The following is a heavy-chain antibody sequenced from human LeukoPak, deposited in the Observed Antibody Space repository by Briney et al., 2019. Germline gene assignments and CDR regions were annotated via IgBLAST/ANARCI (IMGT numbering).Heavy chain of an antibody. CDR3: ARSEAVALDY. V-gene: IGHV3-21*01. J-gene: IGHJ4*02. Sequence: PGGSLRLSCAASGFTFSSYSMNWVRQAPGRGLGWVSSISSSSSYIYYADSVKGRFTISRDNAKNSLYLQMNSLRAEDTAVYYCARSEAVALDYWGQGTLVTVSS. CDR1: GFTFSSYS. CDR2: ISSSSSYI. D-gene: IGHD6-19*01.